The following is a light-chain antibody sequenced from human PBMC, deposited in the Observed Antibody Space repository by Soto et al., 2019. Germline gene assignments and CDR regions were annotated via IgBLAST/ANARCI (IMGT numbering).Light chain of an antibody. CDR3: SSYTSSTAYV. CDR1: SSDVGGYNY. J-gene: IGLJ1*01. CDR2: EVS. V-gene: IGLV2-14*01. Sequence: QSALTQPASVSGSPGQSITISCTGTSSDVGGYNYVSWYQLHPGKAPKLMVYEVSNRPSGVSNRFSGSKSGNTASLTISGLQAGEEADYYCSSYTSSTAYVFGTGTKVTVL.